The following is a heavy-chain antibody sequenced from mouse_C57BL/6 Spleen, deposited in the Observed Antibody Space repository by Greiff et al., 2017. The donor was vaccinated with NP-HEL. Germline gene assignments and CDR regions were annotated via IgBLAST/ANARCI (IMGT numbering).Heavy chain of an antibody. Sequence: EVKLVESGGGLVKPGGSLKLSCAASGFTFSDYGMHWVRQAPEKGLEWVAYISSGSSTIYYADTVKGRFTISRDNAKNTLFLQMTSLRSEDTAMYYCARNYYGSSYRYAMDYWGQGTSVTVSS. J-gene: IGHJ4*01. CDR3: ARNYYGSSYRYAMDY. V-gene: IGHV5-17*01. CDR1: GFTFSDYG. CDR2: ISSGSSTI. D-gene: IGHD1-1*01.